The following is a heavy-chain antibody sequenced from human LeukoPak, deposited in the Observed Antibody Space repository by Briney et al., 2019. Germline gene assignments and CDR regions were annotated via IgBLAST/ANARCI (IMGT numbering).Heavy chain of an antibody. V-gene: IGHV3-23*01. CDR2: ISGSGGST. Sequence: PGGSLRLSCAASGFTFGSYGMSWVRQAPGKGLEWVSAISGSGGSTYYADSVKGRFTISRDNAKNMLYLQMNSLRAEDTAVYYCAKDQLNRFCSGGSCSITHDHWGQGTLVTVSS. D-gene: IGHD2-15*01. J-gene: IGHJ4*02. CDR1: GFTFGSYG. CDR3: AKDQLNRFCSGGSCSITHDH.